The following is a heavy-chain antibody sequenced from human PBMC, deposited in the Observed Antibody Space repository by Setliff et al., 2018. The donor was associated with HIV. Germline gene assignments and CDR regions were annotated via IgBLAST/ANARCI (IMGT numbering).Heavy chain of an antibody. D-gene: IGHD2-15*01. CDR2: ITSSSNYI. CDR1: GFNFTTYW. V-gene: IGHV3-21*01. J-gene: IGHJ6*03. Sequence: GGSLRLSCATSGFNFTTYWMSWVRQAPGKGLEWVSSITSSSNYIYYADSVKGRFTISRDNAKNSLYLQMNSLRAEDTAMYYCARDRRRYDIVTLHYMDVWGKGTTVTVSS. CDR3: ARDRRRYDIVTLHYMDV.